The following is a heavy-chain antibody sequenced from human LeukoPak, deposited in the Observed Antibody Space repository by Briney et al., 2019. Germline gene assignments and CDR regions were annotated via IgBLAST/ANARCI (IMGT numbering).Heavy chain of an antibody. CDR3: ARDTDYGGNFDY. Sequence: PSETLSLTCTVSGGSISSGGYYWSWIRQHPGKGLERIGYIYYSGSTYYNPSLKSRVTISVDTSKNQFSLKLSSVTAADTAVYYCARDTDYGGNFDYWGQGTLVTVSS. CDR1: GGSISSGGYY. CDR2: IYYSGST. J-gene: IGHJ4*02. V-gene: IGHV4-31*03. D-gene: IGHD4-23*01.